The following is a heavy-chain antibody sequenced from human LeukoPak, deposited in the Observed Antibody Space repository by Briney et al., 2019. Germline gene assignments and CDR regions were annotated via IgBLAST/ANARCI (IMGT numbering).Heavy chain of an antibody. Sequence: ASVKVSCKASGYTFTGYYMHWVRQAPGQGLGWMGWINPNSGGTNYAQKFQGRVTMTRDTSISTAYMELSRLRSDDTAVYYCARCSSGWYVYYYYGMDVWGQGTTVTVSS. J-gene: IGHJ6*02. CDR2: INPNSGGT. D-gene: IGHD6-19*01. CDR1: GYTFTGYY. CDR3: ARCSSGWYVYYYYGMDV. V-gene: IGHV1-2*02.